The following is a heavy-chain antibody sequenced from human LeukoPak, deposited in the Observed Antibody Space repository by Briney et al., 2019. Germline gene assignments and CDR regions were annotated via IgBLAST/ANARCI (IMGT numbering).Heavy chain of an antibody. V-gene: IGHV3-9*01. Sequence: PGGSLRLSCAASGFTFSSYAMHWVRQAPGKGLEWVSGISWNSGSIGYADSVKGRFTISRDNAKNSLYLQMNSLRAEDTALYYCAKGEPTYYYDSSGYYAPSIAGYWGQGTLVTVSS. CDR1: GFTFSSYA. D-gene: IGHD3-22*01. J-gene: IGHJ4*02. CDR2: ISWNSGSI. CDR3: AKGEPTYYYDSSGYYAPSIAGY.